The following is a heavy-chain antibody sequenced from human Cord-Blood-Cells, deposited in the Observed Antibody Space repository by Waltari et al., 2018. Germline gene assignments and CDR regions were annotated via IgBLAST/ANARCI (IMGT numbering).Heavy chain of an antibody. CDR3: AKVGRYDYYGMDV. V-gene: IGHV3-30*02. J-gene: IGHJ6*02. CDR1: GFTFSSYG. D-gene: IGHD3-16*01. Sequence: QVQLVESGGGVVQPGGSLRLSCAASGFTFSSYGMHWVRQAPGKGLEWLAVIRYDGSNKYYADSVKVRFTISRDNSKNTLYLQMNSLRAEDTAVYYCAKVGRYDYYGMDVWGQGTTVTVSS. CDR2: IRYDGSNK.